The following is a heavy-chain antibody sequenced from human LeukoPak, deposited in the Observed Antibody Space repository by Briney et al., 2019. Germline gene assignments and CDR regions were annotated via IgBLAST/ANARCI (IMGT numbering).Heavy chain of an antibody. D-gene: IGHD1-26*01. J-gene: IGHJ4*02. CDR2: IYPGDSDT. CDR1: GYSFTSYW. V-gene: IGHV5-51*01. CDR3: VVGATSRYFDY. Sequence: GESLKISCKASGYSFTSYWIGWVRQMPGKGLEWMGIIYPGDSDTRYSPSFQGQVSISADKSISTAYLQWSSLKASDIAMYYCVVGATSRYFDYWGQGTLVTVSS.